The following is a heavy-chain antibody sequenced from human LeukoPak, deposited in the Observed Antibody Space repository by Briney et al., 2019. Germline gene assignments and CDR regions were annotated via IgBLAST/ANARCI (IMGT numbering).Heavy chain of an antibody. CDR1: GFTFSSYS. V-gene: IGHV3-7*01. CDR3: ARAMVRGVIPY. J-gene: IGHJ4*02. CDR2: IKPDGRDT. D-gene: IGHD3-10*01. Sequence: PGGSLRLSCAASGFTFSSYSMSWVRQAPGKGLEWVATIKPDGRDTYYVDSVKGRFTISRDNSRNIMNLQTDSLRPEDTALYYCARAMVRGVIPYWGQGTLVTVSS.